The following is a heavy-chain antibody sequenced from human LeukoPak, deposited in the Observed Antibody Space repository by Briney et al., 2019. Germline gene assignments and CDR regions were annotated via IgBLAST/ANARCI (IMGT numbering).Heavy chain of an antibody. CDR2: IKSKTDCGTT. Sequence: PGGSLRLSCAASGFTFSNAWMNWVRQAPGKGLEWVGRIKSKTDCGTTDYAAPVKGGFTISRDDSKNTLYLQMNSLKTEDTAVYYCTTVVDCSSTSCHDYWGQGTLVTVSS. V-gene: IGHV3-15*07. CDR1: GFTFSNAW. CDR3: TTVVDCSSTSCHDY. D-gene: IGHD2-2*01. J-gene: IGHJ4*02.